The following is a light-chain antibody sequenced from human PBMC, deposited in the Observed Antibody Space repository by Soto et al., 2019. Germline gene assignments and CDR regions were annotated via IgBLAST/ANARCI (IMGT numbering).Light chain of an antibody. CDR3: QQYNNWPS. CDR1: QSVSNNY. J-gene: IGKJ5*01. Sequence: EIVLTQSPGTLSLSPGERATLSCRASQSVSNNYLAWYQQKPGQAPRRLIYGASSRATGIPDRFSGRGFGTDFTLTIRSLQSEDFAVYFCQQYNNWPSFGQGTRLEIK. CDR2: GAS. V-gene: IGKV3-20*01.